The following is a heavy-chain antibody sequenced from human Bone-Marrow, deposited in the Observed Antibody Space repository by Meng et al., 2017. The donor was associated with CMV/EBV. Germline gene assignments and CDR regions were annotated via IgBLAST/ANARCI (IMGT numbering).Heavy chain of an antibody. D-gene: IGHD2-21*01. CDR2: ISSSGSTI. CDR1: GFTFSSYE. Sequence: GGSLRLSCAASGFTFSSYEMNWVRQAPGKGLEWVSYISSSGSTIYYADSVKGRFTISRDNAKNSLYLQMNSLRAEDTAVYYCAGGGNDNVVVIAISLQHWGQGTRVTGAS. CDR3: AGGGNDNVVVIAISLQH. J-gene: IGHJ1*01. V-gene: IGHV3-48*03.